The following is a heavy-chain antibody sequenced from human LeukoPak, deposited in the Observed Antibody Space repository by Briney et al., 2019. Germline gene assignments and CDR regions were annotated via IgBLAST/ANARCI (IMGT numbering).Heavy chain of an antibody. CDR2: IIPIFGTA. Sequence: GASVKVSCKASGGTFSSYAISWVRQAPGQGLEWMGGIIPIFGTANYAQKFQGRVTITADESTSTAYMEPSSLRSEDTAVYYCARAGSGSYRWFDPWGQGTLVTVSS. V-gene: IGHV1-69*01. CDR3: ARAGSGSYRWFDP. CDR1: GGTFSSYA. J-gene: IGHJ5*02. D-gene: IGHD1-26*01.